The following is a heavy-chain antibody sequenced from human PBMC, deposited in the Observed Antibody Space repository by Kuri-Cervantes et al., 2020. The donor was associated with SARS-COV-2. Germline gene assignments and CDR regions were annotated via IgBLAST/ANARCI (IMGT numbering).Heavy chain of an antibody. D-gene: IGHD1-7*01. CDR3: ATSFILELVLLDY. CDR1: GYTFTGYY. J-gene: IGHJ4*02. Sequence: SVKVSCKASGYTFTGYYMHWVRQAPGQGLEWMGGIIPIFGTANYAQKFQGRVTITTDESTSTAYMELSSLRSEDTAVYYCATSFILELVLLDYWGQGTLVTVSS. CDR2: IIPIFGTA. V-gene: IGHV1-69*05.